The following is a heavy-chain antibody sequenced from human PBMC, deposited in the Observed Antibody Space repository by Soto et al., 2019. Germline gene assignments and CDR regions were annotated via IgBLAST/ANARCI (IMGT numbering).Heavy chain of an antibody. CDR1: GYTFTSYG. CDR2: IIPILGIA. Sequence: SVKVSCKASGYTFTSYGISWVRQAPGQGLEWMGRIIPILGIANYAQKFQGRVTITADKSTSTAYMELSSLRSEDTAVYYCARDHYSNYYYYMDVWGKGTTVTVSS. J-gene: IGHJ6*03. CDR3: ARDHYSNYYYYMDV. D-gene: IGHD4-4*01. V-gene: IGHV1-69*04.